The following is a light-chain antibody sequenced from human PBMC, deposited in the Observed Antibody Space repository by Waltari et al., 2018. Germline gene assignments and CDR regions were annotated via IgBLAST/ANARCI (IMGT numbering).Light chain of an antibody. CDR1: SLRSYY. V-gene: IGLV3-19*01. CDR2: GKN. CDR3: NSRDSSGNHLEV. J-gene: IGLJ2*01. Sequence: SSELTQDPAVSVALGQTVRITCPGDSLRSYYASWYQQKPGQAPVLVIYGKNNRPSGIQDRFSGSSSGNTASLTITGAQAEDEADYYCNSRDSSGNHLEVFGGGTKLTVL.